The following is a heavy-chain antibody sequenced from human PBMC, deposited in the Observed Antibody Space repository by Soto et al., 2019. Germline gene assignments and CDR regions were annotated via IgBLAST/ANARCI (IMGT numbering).Heavy chain of an antibody. Sequence: GGSLRLSCAAPGFTFDDYAMHWVRQAPGKGLEWVSGISWNSGSIGYADSVKGRFTISRDNAKNSLYLQMNSLRAEDTALYYCAKDTGSSPSYYYGMDVWGQGTTVTVSS. CDR3: AKDTGSSPSYYYGMDV. CDR1: GFTFDDYA. J-gene: IGHJ6*02. D-gene: IGHD6-13*01. CDR2: ISWNSGSI. V-gene: IGHV3-9*01.